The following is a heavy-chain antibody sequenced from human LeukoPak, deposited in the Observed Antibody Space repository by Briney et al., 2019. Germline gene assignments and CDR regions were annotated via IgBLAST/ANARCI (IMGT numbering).Heavy chain of an antibody. Sequence: GGTLRLSCAASGFTFTSYDMSWVRQAPGKGLEWVSSISNSGGSTYYADSVKGRFTISRDNSKNTLFLQMNSLRAEGTAVYYCAKDRWTEVDAFDIWGQGTMVTVSS. CDR2: ISNSGGST. CDR3: AKDRWTEVDAFDI. CDR1: GFTFTSYD. J-gene: IGHJ3*02. D-gene: IGHD1-1*01. V-gene: IGHV3-23*01.